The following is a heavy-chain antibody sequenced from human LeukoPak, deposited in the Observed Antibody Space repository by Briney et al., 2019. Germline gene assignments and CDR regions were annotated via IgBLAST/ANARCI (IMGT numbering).Heavy chain of an antibody. J-gene: IGHJ4*02. Sequence: PGGSLRLSCAASGLTFNTYEMSWVRQAPGKGLEWISYIGSSGSTIYYADSVKGRFTVSRDNAKNSLYLQMSNLRAEDTAVYYCARGFRDTAMFLDYWGQGTLVTVSS. D-gene: IGHD5-18*01. CDR1: GLTFNTYE. V-gene: IGHV3-48*03. CDR3: ARGFRDTAMFLDY. CDR2: IGSSGSTI.